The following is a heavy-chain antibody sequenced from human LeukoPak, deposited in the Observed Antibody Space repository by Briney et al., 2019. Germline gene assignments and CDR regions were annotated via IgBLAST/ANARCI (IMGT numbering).Heavy chain of an antibody. CDR3: AKDPWWGPYYDFWSGYYLDY. V-gene: IGHV3-23*01. CDR1: GFTFSSYA. D-gene: IGHD3-3*01. CDR2: ISGSGGST. Sequence: GGSLRLSCAASGFTFSSYAMSWVRQAPGKGLEWVSAISGSGGSTYYADSVKGRFTISRDNSKNTLYLQMNSLRAEDTAVYYCAKDPWWGPYYDFWSGYYLDYWGQGTLVTVSS. J-gene: IGHJ4*02.